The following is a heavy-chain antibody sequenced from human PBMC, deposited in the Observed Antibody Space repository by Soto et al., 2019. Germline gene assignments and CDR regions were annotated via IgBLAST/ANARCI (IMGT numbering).Heavy chain of an antibody. J-gene: IGHJ6*02. CDR2: IIPIFGTA. CDR3: ATPYRSSQSYYYYGMDV. CDR1: GGTFSSYA. V-gene: IGHV1-69*12. D-gene: IGHD6-6*01. Sequence: QVQLVQSGAEVKKPGSSVKVSCKASGGTFSSYAISWVRQAPGQGLEWMGGIIPIFGTANYAQKFQGRVTITADESTRTAYRELGSLRSEDTAVYYCATPYRSSQSYYYYGMDVWGQGTTVTVSS.